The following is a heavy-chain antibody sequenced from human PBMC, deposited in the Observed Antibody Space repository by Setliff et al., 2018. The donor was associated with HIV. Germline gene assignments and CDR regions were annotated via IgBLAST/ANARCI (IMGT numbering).Heavy chain of an antibody. V-gene: IGHV3-21*01. J-gene: IGHJ4*02. CDR1: GINFKSSH. Sequence: GGSLRLSCVASGINFKSSHMNWVRQAPGKGLERVSYISSNGAYIFTADSVKGRFTISRDNAKNLVYLQMNSLRAEDTAVYYCARDLPLPVEMSASADYWGQVTLVTVSS. CDR3: ARDLPLPVEMSASADY. CDR2: ISSNGAYI.